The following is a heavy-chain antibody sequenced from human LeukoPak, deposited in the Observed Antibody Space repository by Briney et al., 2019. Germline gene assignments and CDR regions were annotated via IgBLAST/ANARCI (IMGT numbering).Heavy chain of an antibody. CDR1: NYTFITHG. CDR3: ARERSLGHCSGGSCYTNAFDI. V-gene: IGHV1-18*01. J-gene: IGHJ3*02. D-gene: IGHD2-15*01. CDR2: ISAYNGNT. Sequence: ASVKVSCKASNYTFITHGITWVRQAPGQGLEWMGWISAYNGNTDYAQKFQGRVTMTTDTSTSTAYMELRSLRSDDTAVYYCARERSLGHCSGGSCYTNAFDIWGQGTMVAVSS.